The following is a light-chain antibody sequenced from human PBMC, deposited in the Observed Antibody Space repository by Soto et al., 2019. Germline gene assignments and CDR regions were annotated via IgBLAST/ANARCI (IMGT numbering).Light chain of an antibody. J-gene: IGKJ2*01. Sequence: AIRMTQSPSSLSASTGDRVTITCRASQGISSYLAWYQQKPGNAPKLLIYAASTLQSGVPSRFSGNGSGTEYTLTISCLQSEDFATYYCQQYYSYPRSVGQGTKLEIK. CDR3: QQYYSYPRS. V-gene: IGKV1-8*01. CDR2: AAS. CDR1: QGISSY.